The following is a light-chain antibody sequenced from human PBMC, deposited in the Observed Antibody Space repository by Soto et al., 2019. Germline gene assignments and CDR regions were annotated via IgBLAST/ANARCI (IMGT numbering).Light chain of an antibody. Sequence: QSVLTQPPSASGTPGQRVTISCSGSSSNIGSNYVYWYQQFPGSAPKLLIYRNDQRPSGVPDRFSGSKSGTSASLAISGPRSEDEADYYCAAWDDSLSAVVFGGGTTVTVL. J-gene: IGLJ2*01. V-gene: IGLV1-47*01. CDR3: AAWDDSLSAVV. CDR2: RND. CDR1: SSNIGSNY.